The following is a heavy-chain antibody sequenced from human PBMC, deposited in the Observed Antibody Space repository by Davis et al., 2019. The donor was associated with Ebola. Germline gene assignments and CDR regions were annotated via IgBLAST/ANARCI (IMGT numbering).Heavy chain of an antibody. CDR1: GFTVSSNY. Sequence: PGGSLRLSCAASGFTVSSNYMSWVRQAPGKGLEWVSVIYSGGSTYYADSVKGRFTISRDNSKNTLYLQMNSLRAEDTAVYYCARDTVGGSSSWYVYYYYGMDVWGQGTTVTVSS. V-gene: IGHV3-53*01. D-gene: IGHD6-13*01. CDR3: ARDTVGGSSSWYVYYYYGMDV. J-gene: IGHJ6*02. CDR2: IYSGGST.